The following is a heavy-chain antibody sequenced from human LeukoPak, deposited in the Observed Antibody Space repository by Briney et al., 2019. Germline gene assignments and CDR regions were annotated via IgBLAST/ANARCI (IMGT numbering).Heavy chain of an antibody. J-gene: IGHJ5*02. V-gene: IGHV4-59*01. Sequence: SETLSLTCTVSGGSISSYYWSWIRQPPGKGLEWIGYIYYSGSTNYNPSLKSRVTISVDTSKNQFSLKLSSVTAADTAVYYCARGPYDLALDRAGLSPWGQGTLVTVSS. CDR2: IYYSGST. D-gene: IGHD3-3*01. CDR1: GGSISSYY. CDR3: ARGPYDLALDRAGLSP.